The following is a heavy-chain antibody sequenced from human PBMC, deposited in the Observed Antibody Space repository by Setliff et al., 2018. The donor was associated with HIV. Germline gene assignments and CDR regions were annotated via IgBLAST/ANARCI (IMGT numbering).Heavy chain of an antibody. V-gene: IGHV3-74*01. Sequence: PGGSLRLSCAASGFTFGSYWMHWVRQVPGKGLEWVSSINSDGTVTLYADSAKGRFTISRDNAKNTLYLQLNSLRAEDTAVYYCARDRRASQYYLDYWGQGTLVTVSS. CDR1: GFTFGSYW. J-gene: IGHJ4*02. CDR3: ARDRRASQYYLDY. D-gene: IGHD3-16*01. CDR2: INSDGTVT.